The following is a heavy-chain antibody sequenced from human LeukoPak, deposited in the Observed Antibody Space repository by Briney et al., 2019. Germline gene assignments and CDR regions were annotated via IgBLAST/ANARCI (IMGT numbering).Heavy chain of an antibody. V-gene: IGHV3-48*01. CDR3: ARRSYSGLDY. Sequence: GGSLRLSCAASGFTFSSYSMKWARQAPGKGLEWVSYISSSSSTIYYADSVKGRFTISRDNANNSLYLQMNSLRAEDTAVYYCARRSYSGLDYWGQGTLVTVSS. CDR2: ISSSSSTI. CDR1: GFTFSSYS. J-gene: IGHJ4*02. D-gene: IGHD2-15*01.